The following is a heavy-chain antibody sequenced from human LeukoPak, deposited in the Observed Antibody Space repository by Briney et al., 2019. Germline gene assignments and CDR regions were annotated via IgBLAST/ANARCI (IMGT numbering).Heavy chain of an antibody. CDR1: GFTFSTYE. CDR2: ISSSGSTI. CDR3: ARDVRNGYYFDY. J-gene: IGHJ4*02. V-gene: IGHV3-48*03. D-gene: IGHD2-8*01. Sequence: GGSLRLSCAASGFTFSTYEMNWVRQAPGRGLEWVSCISSSGSTIFYADSVKGRFTISRDNAKNSLYLQMSSLRVEDSAVYYCARDVRNGYYFDYWGQGTLVTVSS.